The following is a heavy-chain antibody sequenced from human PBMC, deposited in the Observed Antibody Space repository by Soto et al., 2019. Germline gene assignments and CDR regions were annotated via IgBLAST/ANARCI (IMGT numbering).Heavy chain of an antibody. CDR1: GDSISTYY. Sequence: SETLSLTCTVSGDSISTYYWSWIRQPPGKGLQWIGCIFYSGGTAYNPSLKSRVTISLDMSKKQISLKLSSVTTADTATYFCERLQLVQKVIDYWGQGTLVTVSS. J-gene: IGHJ4*02. V-gene: IGHV4-59*01. CDR3: ERLQLVQKVIDY. D-gene: IGHD1-1*01. CDR2: IFYSGGT.